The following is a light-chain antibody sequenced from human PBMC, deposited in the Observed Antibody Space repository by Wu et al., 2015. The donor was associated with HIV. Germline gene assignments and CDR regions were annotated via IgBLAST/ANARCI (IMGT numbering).Light chain of an antibody. Sequence: ETVLTQSPGNLSLSPGERATLSCRASQSVGSDLAWYQQKPGQAPRLLVYRASTRATGVPARFSGSGSGTEFTLTINSLQSEDFAVYYCQQYYNWPPFTFGQGTRLDIE. CDR1: QSVGSD. CDR3: QQYYNWPPFT. J-gene: IGKJ5*01. CDR2: RAS. V-gene: IGKV3-15*01.